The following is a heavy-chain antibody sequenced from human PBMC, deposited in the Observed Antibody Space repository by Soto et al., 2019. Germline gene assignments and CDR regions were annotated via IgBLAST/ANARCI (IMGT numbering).Heavy chain of an antibody. Sequence: GASVKVSCXASGYTFTSYYMHWVRQAPGQGPEWMGIINPSGGSTSYAQKFQGRVTMTRDTSTSTVYMELSSLRSEDTAVYYCARGGGVVTHFDYWGQGTLVTVSS. J-gene: IGHJ4*02. V-gene: IGHV1-46*01. D-gene: IGHD2-21*02. CDR3: ARGGGVVTHFDY. CDR1: GYTFTSYY. CDR2: INPSGGST.